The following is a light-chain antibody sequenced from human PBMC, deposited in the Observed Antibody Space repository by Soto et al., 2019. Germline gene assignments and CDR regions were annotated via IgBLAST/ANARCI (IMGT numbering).Light chain of an antibody. V-gene: IGKV2-30*01. CDR2: KVS. J-gene: IGKJ5*01. Sequence: DVVMTQTPLSLPVTLGQPASISCRSNQSLVYSDGIAYFSWFQQRPGRSPRRLIYKVSNRDSGAPARFSGSGSGTDFALKISRVEADDVGVYYCMQATHWPITFGQGTRLEIK. CDR3: MQATHWPIT. CDR1: QSLVYSDGIAY.